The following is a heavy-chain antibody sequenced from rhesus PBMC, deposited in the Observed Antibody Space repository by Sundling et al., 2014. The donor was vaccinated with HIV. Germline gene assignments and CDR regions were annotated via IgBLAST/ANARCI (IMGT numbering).Heavy chain of an antibody. Sequence: EVQLVESGGGLVQPGGSLRLSCAASGFTFSRYGFYWVRQAPGKGLEWISGISSGGDNTYYADSVKGRFTISRDDSKNTLSLQMNSLRVEDTAVYYCAKDPSYGIGYFDLWGPGTQSPSPQ. J-gene: IGHJ2*01. CDR1: GFTFSRYG. CDR3: AKDPSYGIGYFDL. CDR2: ISSGGDNT. D-gene: IGHD4-29*01. V-gene: IGHV3S42*01.